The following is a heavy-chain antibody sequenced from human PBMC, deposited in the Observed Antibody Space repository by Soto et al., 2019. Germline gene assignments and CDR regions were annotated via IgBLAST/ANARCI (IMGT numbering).Heavy chain of an antibody. J-gene: IGHJ4*02. V-gene: IGHV1-18*01. Sequence: QVQLVQSGAEVKKPGASVKVSCKASGYTFTSYGISWVRQAPGQGLEWMGWISAHNGNTIYAQKLQGRVTMTTDTSTSRAYMELRTVRSDDTAVYDCARDLTPTDYWGQGTLVTVSS. CDR3: ARDLTPTDY. CDR1: GYTFTSYG. CDR2: ISAHNGNT. D-gene: IGHD3-9*01.